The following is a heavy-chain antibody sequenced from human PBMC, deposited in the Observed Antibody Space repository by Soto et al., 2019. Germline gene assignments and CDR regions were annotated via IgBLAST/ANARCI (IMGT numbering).Heavy chain of an antibody. D-gene: IGHD6-19*01. CDR1: GYTFTGYD. CDR3: ARESSYSSGWLGFDY. V-gene: IGHV1-8*01. J-gene: IGHJ4*02. CDR2: MNPNSGNT. Sequence: AASVKVSCKASGYTFTGYDINWVRQATGQGLEWMGWMNPNSGNTGYAQKLQGRVTMTTDTSTSTAYMELRSLRSDDTAVYYCARESSYSSGWLGFDYWGQGTLVTVSS.